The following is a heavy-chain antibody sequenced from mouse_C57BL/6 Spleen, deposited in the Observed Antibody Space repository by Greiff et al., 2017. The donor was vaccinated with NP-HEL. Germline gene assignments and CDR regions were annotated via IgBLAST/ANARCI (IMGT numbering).Heavy chain of an antibody. CDR1: GYTFTDYY. J-gene: IGHJ3*01. Sequence: VQLQQSGPELVQPGASVKISCKASGYTFTDYYMNWVKQSPGKSLEWIGDINPNNGGTSYNQKFKGKATLTVDKSSSTAYMELRSLTSEDSAVYYCASEEYDSFAYWGQGTLVTVSA. CDR3: ASEEYDSFAY. D-gene: IGHD2-4*01. V-gene: IGHV1-26*01. CDR2: INPNNGGT.